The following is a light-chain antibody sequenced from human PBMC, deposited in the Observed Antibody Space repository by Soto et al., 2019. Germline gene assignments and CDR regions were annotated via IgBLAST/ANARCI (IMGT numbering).Light chain of an antibody. CDR3: QQYGTSPT. V-gene: IGKV3-20*01. CDR2: GTS. J-gene: IGKJ4*01. CDR1: ESVSSGY. Sequence: DIVLTQSPGTLSLSPGDRATLSCWASESVSSGYLAWYQQKPGQAPRLLISGTSSRATGIPDRFSGSGSRTDFTLTISRLEPEDFAVYYCQQYGTSPTFGGGTKVEIK.